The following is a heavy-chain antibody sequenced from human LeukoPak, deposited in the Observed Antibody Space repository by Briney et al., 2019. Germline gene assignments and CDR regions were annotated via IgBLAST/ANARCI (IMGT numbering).Heavy chain of an antibody. CDR2: ISAYNGNT. V-gene: IGHV1-18*01. CDR1: GYTFTSYG. J-gene: IGHJ4*02. Sequence: ASVKVSRKASGYTFTSYGISWVRQAPGQGLEWMGWISAYNGNTNYAQKLQGRVTMTTDTSTSTAYMELRSLRSDDTAVYYCAREALYSSGWWDFDYWGQGTLVTVSS. D-gene: IGHD6-19*01. CDR3: AREALYSSGWWDFDY.